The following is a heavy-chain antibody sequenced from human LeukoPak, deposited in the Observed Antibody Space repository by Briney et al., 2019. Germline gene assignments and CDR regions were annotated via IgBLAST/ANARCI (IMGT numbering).Heavy chain of an antibody. D-gene: IGHD4-17*01. V-gene: IGHV3-66*01. CDR3: ARDYGDHPYYFDY. J-gene: IGHJ4*02. Sequence: GGSLRLSCAASGFTFSSYAMSWVRQAPGKGLEWVSVIYSGGSTYYADSVKGRFTISRDNSKNTLYLQMNSLRAEDTAVYYCARDYGDHPYYFDYWGQGTLVTVSS. CDR2: IYSGGST. CDR1: GFTFSSYA.